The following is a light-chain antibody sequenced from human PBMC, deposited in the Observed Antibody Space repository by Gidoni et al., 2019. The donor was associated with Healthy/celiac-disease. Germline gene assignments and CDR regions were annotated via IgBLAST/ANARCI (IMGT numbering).Light chain of an antibody. CDR3: QQANSFPLT. CDR1: QGISSW. Sequence: IQLTHFPSSVSASVGDRVTITCRASQGISSWVAWYQQKPGKARKLLIYAASSLQSGDPSRGSGSGSGTDFTLTISSLKPEDFATDYCQQANSFPLTCGPGTKVDIK. V-gene: IGKV1-12*01. CDR2: AAS. J-gene: IGKJ3*01.